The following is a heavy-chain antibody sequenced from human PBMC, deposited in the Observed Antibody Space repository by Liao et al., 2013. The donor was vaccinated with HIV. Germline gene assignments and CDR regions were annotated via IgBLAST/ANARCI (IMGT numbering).Heavy chain of an antibody. CDR1: GGSISISSYY. V-gene: IGHV4-39*07. Sequence: QVQLQESGPGLVRPSETLSLTCTVSGGSISISSYYWGWIRQPPGKGLEWIATISYSGSTYYNPSLETRLTMSISTSNNQFSLKLYSVTAADTAVYFCARDPWEDFGVMVQSDSSSYVDVWGKGTAVTVSS. D-gene: IGHD2-15*01. CDR2: ISYSGST. CDR3: ARDPWEDFGVMVQSDSSSYVDV. J-gene: IGHJ6*03.